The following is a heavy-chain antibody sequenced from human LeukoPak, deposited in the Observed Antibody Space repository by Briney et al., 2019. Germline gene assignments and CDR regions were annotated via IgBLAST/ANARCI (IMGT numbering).Heavy chain of an antibody. D-gene: IGHD2-21*01. CDR2: ISYDGSNK. CDR1: GFTFSSYA. CDR3: AKLGPLGDWGYYFDY. Sequence: PGGSLRLSCAASGFTFSSYAMHWVRQAPGKGLEWVAVISYDGSNKYYADSVKGRFTISRDNSKNTLYLQMNSLRAEDTAVYYCAKLGPLGDWGYYFDYWGQGTLVTVSS. J-gene: IGHJ4*02. V-gene: IGHV3-30-3*02.